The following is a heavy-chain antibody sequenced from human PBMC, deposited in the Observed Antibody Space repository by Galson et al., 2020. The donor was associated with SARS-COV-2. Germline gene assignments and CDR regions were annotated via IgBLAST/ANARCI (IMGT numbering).Heavy chain of an antibody. D-gene: IGHD3-9*01. Sequence: GGSLRLSCAASGFTFDDYTMHWVRQAPGKGLEWVSLISWDGGSTYYADSVKGRFTISRDNSKNSLYLQMNSLRTEDTALYYCAKGPSLELRYFDWLLVFDYWGQGTLVTVSS. J-gene: IGHJ4*02. CDR2: ISWDGGST. CDR3: AKGPSLELRYFDWLLVFDY. V-gene: IGHV3-43*01. CDR1: GFTFDDYT.